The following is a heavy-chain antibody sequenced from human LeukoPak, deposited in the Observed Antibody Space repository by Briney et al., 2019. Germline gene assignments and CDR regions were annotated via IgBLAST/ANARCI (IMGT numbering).Heavy chain of an antibody. CDR2: ISSSSSYI. Sequence: GGSLRLSCAASGFTFSSYSMNWVRQAPGKGLEWVSSISSSSSYIYYADSVKGRFTISRDNAKNSLYLQMNSLRAEDTAVYYCARMKWELLLRQQYYCYMDVWGKGTTVTVSS. CDR1: GFTFSSYS. D-gene: IGHD1-26*01. V-gene: IGHV3-21*01. J-gene: IGHJ6*03. CDR3: ARMKWELLLRQQYYCYMDV.